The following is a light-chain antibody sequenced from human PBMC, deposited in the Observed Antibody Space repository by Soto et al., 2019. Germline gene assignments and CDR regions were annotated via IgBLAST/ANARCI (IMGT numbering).Light chain of an antibody. J-gene: IGKJ1*01. CDR2: KAS. CDR1: QSIRSW. CDR3: QQYHSYAGST. Sequence: DIQMTQSPSTLSASVGDTVTISCRASQSIRSWLAWYQQKPGKAPQLLTFKASTRESGVPSRFSGSGSGTEFTLTIYILQPDDFATYYCQQYHSYAGSTLAQGTKV. V-gene: IGKV1-5*03.